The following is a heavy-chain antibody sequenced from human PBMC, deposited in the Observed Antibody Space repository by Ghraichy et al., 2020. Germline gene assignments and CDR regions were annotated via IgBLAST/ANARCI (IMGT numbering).Heavy chain of an antibody. D-gene: IGHD3-3*01. CDR3: AKDYGASRISLSGEIIPTYYFDN. J-gene: IGHJ4*02. Sequence: GGSLRLSCAASGFTFSSYAMSWVRQAPGKGLEWVSFISGSGYSTYYADSVKGRFAISRDNYNNTLSLQMNSLRAEDTAVYYCAKDYGASRISLSGEIIPTYYFDNWGPGTLVTVSS. V-gene: IGHV3-23*01. CDR2: ISGSGYST. CDR1: GFTFSSYA.